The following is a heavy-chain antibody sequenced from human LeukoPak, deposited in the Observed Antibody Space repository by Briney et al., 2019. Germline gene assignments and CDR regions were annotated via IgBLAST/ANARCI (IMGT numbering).Heavy chain of an antibody. CDR3: ARHFAYSSSSYFDY. Sequence: WETLSLTCSVSGGSVSSYYWSWIRQPPGKGLEWIGYVYYTGSTNYNPSLKSRVTMFEDKSKNQFSLRLYSVTVADTAVYYCARHFAYSSSSYFDYWGQGSLVTVSS. V-gene: IGHV4-59*08. D-gene: IGHD6-6*01. CDR2: VYYTGST. CDR1: GGSVSSYY. J-gene: IGHJ4*02.